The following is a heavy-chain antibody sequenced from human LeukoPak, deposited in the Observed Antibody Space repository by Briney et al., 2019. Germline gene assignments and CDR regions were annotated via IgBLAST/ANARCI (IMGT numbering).Heavy chain of an antibody. V-gene: IGHV3-20*04. CDR1: GFTFSSYE. Sequence: PGGSLRLSCVASGFTFSSYEMNWVRQAPGKGLEWVSGINWNGGSTGYADSVKGRFTISRDNAKNSLYLQMNSLRAEDTALYYCARDWYDGSGSYYYDYWGQGTLVTVSS. J-gene: IGHJ4*02. D-gene: IGHD3-10*01. CDR2: INWNGGST. CDR3: ARDWYDGSGSYYYDY.